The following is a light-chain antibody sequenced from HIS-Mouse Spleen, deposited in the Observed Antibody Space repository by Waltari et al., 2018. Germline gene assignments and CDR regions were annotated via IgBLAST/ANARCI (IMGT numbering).Light chain of an antibody. CDR1: SSDVGSYNL. CDR3: CSYAGSSTWV. Sequence: QSALTQPASVSGSPGQSIPISCTGPSSDVGSYNLVPWYQQPPGKAPKLMIYEGSKRPSGVSNRFSGSKSGNTASLTISGLQAEDEADYYCCSYAGSSTWVFGGGTKLTVL. CDR2: EGS. J-gene: IGLJ3*02. V-gene: IGLV2-23*01.